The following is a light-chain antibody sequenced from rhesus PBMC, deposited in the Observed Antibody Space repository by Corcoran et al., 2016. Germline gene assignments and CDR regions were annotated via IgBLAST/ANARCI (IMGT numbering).Light chain of an antibody. Sequence: DIQMTQSPSSLSASVGDTVTITCRASQSFSSSLAWYQQKPGKAPKLLIFSASSLQSGVPSRFRGSKSGTDFTLTINSLQPEDIASYYCQQFYSYPLTFGGGTKVEIK. V-gene: IGKV1-46*01. CDR3: QQFYSYPLT. CDR2: SAS. CDR1: QSFSSS. J-gene: IGKJ4*01.